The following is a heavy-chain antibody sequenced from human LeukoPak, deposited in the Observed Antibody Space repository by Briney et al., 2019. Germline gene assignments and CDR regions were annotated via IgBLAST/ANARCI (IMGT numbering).Heavy chain of an antibody. CDR1: GGSISSGSYY. CDR2: IYTSGST. CDR3: ARESTGYSSGSFDY. Sequence: PSQTLSLTCTVSGGSISSGSYYWSWIRQPAGKGLEWIGRIYTSGSTNYNPSLKSRVTISVDTSKNQFSLKLSSVTAADTAVYYCARESTGYSSGSFDYWGQGTLVTVSS. D-gene: IGHD6-19*01. V-gene: IGHV4-61*02. J-gene: IGHJ4*02.